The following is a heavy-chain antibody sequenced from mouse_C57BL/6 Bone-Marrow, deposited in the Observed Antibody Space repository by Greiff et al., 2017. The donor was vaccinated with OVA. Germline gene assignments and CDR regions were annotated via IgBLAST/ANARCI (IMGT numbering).Heavy chain of an antibody. CDR3: ARPLRFFDY. Sequence: VKLVESGAELARPGASVKLSCKASGYTFTSYGISWVKQRTGQGLEWIGEIYPRSGNTYYNEKFKGKATLTADKSSSTAYMELRSLTSEDSAVYVCARPLRFFDYWGQGTTLTVSS. CDR1: GYTFTSYG. CDR2: IYPRSGNT. V-gene: IGHV1-81*01. D-gene: IGHD1-1*01. J-gene: IGHJ2*01.